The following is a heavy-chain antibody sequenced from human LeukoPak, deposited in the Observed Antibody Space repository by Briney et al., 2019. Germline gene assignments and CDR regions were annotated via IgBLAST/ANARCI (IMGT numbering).Heavy chain of an antibody. D-gene: IGHD1-1*01. CDR2: INPNSGGT. J-gene: IGHJ4*02. CDR3: ARVSRGTLPATYYFDY. Sequence: ASVKVSCKASGDTFTGYYMHWVRQAPGQGLEWMGWINPNSGGTNYAQKFQGRVTMTRDTSISTAYMELSRLRSDDTAVYYCARVSRGTLPATYYFDYWGQGTLVTVSS. CDR1: GDTFTGYY. V-gene: IGHV1-2*02.